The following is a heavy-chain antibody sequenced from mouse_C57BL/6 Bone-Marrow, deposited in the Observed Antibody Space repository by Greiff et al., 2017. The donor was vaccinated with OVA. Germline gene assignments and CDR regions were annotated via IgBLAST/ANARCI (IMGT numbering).Heavy chain of an antibody. D-gene: IGHD1-1*01. CDR2: INPSSGYT. Sequence: QVQLQQSGAELARPGASVKMSCKASGYTFTSYTMHWVKQRPGQGLEWIGYINPSSGYTKYTQKLKDKATLTADKSSSTAYMQLSSLTSEDSAVYYCARSWIYYYGSSYDGGQGPTLTVSA. J-gene: IGHJ2*01. CDR3: ARSWIYYYGSSYD. V-gene: IGHV1-4*01. CDR1: GYTFTSYT.